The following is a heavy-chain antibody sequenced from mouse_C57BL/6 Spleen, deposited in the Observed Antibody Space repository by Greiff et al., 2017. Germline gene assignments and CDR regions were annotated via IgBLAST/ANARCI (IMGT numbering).Heavy chain of an antibody. V-gene: IGHV10-1*01. CDR1: GFSFNTYA. CDR3: VRLTFYAMDD. Sequence: EVQGVESGGGLVQPKGSLKLSCAASGFSFNTYAMNWVRQAPGKGLEWVARIRSKSNNYATYYADSVKDRFTISRDDSESMLYLQMNNLKTEDTAMYYCVRLTFYAMDDWGQGTSVTVSS. CDR2: IRSKSNNYAT. D-gene: IGHD1-3*01. J-gene: IGHJ4*01.